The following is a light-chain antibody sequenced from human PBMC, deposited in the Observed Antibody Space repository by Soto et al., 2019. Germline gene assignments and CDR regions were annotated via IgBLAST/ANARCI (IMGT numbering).Light chain of an antibody. Sequence: EIVLTHSPGTLSLSPCERATLSCRASQSVSSNLAWYQQKPGRAPRLLIYGASTRVTGIPARFSGSGSGTEFTLTISSLQSEDFAVYYCQQHGDSPITFGQGTRLEIK. CDR1: QSVSSN. J-gene: IGKJ5*01. CDR3: QQHGDSPIT. V-gene: IGKV3-15*01. CDR2: GAS.